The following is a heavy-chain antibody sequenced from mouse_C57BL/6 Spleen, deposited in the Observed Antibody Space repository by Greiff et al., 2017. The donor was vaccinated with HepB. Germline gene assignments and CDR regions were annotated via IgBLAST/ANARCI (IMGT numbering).Heavy chain of an antibody. Sequence: VQGVESGPGLVQPSQSLSITCTVSGFSLTSYGVHWVRQPPGKGLEWLGVIWSGGSTDYNAAFISRLSISKDNSKSQVFFKMNSLQADDTAIYYCAKTGITTYWYFDVWGTGTTVTVSS. J-gene: IGHJ1*03. CDR2: IWSGGST. D-gene: IGHD2-4*01. CDR3: AKTGITTYWYFDV. V-gene: IGHV2-4*01. CDR1: GFSLTSYG.